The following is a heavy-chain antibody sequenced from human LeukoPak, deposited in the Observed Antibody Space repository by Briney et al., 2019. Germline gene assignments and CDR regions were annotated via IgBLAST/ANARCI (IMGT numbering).Heavy chain of an antibody. V-gene: IGHV4-34*01. J-gene: IGHJ4*02. CDR3: ARVSALRYFDWFDY. CDR2: INHSGST. D-gene: IGHD3-9*01. CDR1: GGSFSGYY. Sequence: SETLSLTCAVYGGSFSGYYWSWIRQPPGKGLEWIGEINHSGSTNYNPSLKSRVTISVDTSKNQFSLKLSSVTAADTAVYYCARVSALRYFDWFDYWGQGTLVTVSS.